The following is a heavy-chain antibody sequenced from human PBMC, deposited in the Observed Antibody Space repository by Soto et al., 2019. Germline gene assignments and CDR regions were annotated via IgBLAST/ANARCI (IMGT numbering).Heavy chain of an antibody. J-gene: IGHJ5*02. CDR2: ISSSGSTI. CDR3: ARDWGYCTSTSCYSWFDP. Sequence: QVQLVESGGGLVKPGGSLRLSCAASGLSFSDYSMTWIRQAPGKGLEWISYISSSGSTIYYADSVKGRFTVSRDNAKKSLYLQMNSLRAEDTAVYYCARDWGYCTSTSCYSWFDPWGQGTLVTVSS. V-gene: IGHV3-11*01. D-gene: IGHD2-2*01. CDR1: GLSFSDYS.